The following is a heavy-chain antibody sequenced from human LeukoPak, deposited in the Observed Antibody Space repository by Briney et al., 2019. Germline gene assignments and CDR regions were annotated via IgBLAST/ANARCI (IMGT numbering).Heavy chain of an antibody. V-gene: IGHV3-74*01. J-gene: IGHJ3*02. CDR3: VTLTSVVSEHAFDM. CDR2: INNDGSST. D-gene: IGHD4-23*01. CDR1: GFTFSSYW. Sequence: AGGSLRLSCAASGFTFSSYWMHWVRQAPGKGLVWVSRINNDGSSTSYADSVKGRFTISRDNAKNTVSLQMNSLSAEDTAVYYCVTLTSVVSEHAFDMWGQGTMVAVSS.